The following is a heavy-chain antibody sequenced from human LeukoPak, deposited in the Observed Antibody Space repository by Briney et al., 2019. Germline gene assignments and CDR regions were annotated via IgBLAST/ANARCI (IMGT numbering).Heavy chain of an antibody. Sequence: TLSLTCSVSGGSISSGGYSSGGYYWSWIRQPPGKGLEWIGEINHSGSTNYNPSLKSRVTISVDTSKNQFSLKLSSVTAADTAVYYCARGSPYYYDSSGYLNFDYWGQGTLVTVSS. V-gene: IGHV4-34*01. J-gene: IGHJ4*02. CDR3: ARGSPYYYDSSGYLNFDY. CDR2: INHSGST. CDR1: GGSISSGGYSSGGYY. D-gene: IGHD3-22*01.